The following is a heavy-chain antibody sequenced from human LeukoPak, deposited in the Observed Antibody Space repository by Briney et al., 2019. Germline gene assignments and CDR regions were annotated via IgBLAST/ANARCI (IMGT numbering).Heavy chain of an antibody. CDR2: ISYDGSNK. CDR1: GFTFSSYA. J-gene: IGHJ5*02. V-gene: IGHV3-30-3*01. Sequence: PGGSLRLSCAASGFTFSSYAMHWVRQAPGKGLEWVAVISYDGSNKYYADSVKGRFTISRDNSKNTLYLQMNSLRAEDTAVYYCARDTGGSTSPRWFDPWGQGTLVTVSS. CDR3: ARDTGGSTSPRWFDP. D-gene: IGHD2-2*01.